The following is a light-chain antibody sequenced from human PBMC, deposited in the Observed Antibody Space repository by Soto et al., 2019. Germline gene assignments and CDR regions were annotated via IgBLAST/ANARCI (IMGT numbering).Light chain of an antibody. CDR2: DAY. CDR1: QSFRGL. V-gene: IGKV3-11*01. J-gene: IGKJ5*01. Sequence: EVVLTQSPVTLSLSPGARATLSCRASQSFRGLLAWYQQKPGQAPRLLIYDAYNRATGIPPRFSGSGSGTDFTLTISSLAPEDSAVYYCQQRHMWPITFGQGTRLEIK. CDR3: QQRHMWPIT.